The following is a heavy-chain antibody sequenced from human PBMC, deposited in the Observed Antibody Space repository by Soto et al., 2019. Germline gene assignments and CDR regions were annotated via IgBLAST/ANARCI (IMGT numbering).Heavy chain of an antibody. Sequence: GGSLRLSCAASGFTFNSHAMSWVRQAPGKGLEWVSTFSGSGGSIFYADSVKGRFTISRDNSKSTVYLQMSSLRAEDTAVYYCAKELMAAAGSGFTSDQNYYGLDCWGQGTTVTVSS. V-gene: IGHV3-23*01. J-gene: IGHJ6*02. D-gene: IGHD6-13*01. CDR1: GFTFNSHA. CDR3: AKELMAAAGSGFTSDQNYYGLDC. CDR2: FSGSGGSI.